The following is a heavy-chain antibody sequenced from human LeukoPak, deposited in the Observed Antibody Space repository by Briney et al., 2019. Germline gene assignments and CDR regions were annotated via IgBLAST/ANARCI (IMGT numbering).Heavy chain of an antibody. CDR3: ARRSEFDNTHYHYFDY. CDR2: IYHSGST. CDR1: GRSIDSRSYY. J-gene: IGHJ4*02. V-gene: IGHV4-39*01. Sequence: PSETLSLTCTVSGRSIDSRSYYWDWIRQAPGKGLEWIGTIYHSGSTEYTPSLKSRVAIVVDTSKNQFSLILHSVAAADTAVYYCARRSEFDNTHYHYFDYWGQGALVTVSS. D-gene: IGHD2-15*01.